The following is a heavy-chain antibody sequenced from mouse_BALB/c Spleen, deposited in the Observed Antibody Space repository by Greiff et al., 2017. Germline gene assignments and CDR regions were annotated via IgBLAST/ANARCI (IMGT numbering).Heavy chain of an antibody. CDR1: GFSLTSYG. D-gene: IGHD2-1*01. CDR2: IWAGGST. Sequence: VKLVESGPGLVAPSQSLSITCTVSGFSLTSYGVHWVRQPPGKGLEWLGVIWAGGSTNYNSALMSRLSISKDNSKSQVFLKMNSLQTDDTAMYYCAREAYGYGNYTYYAMDYWGQGTSVTVSS. J-gene: IGHJ4*01. V-gene: IGHV2-9*02. CDR3: AREAYGYGNYTYYAMDY.